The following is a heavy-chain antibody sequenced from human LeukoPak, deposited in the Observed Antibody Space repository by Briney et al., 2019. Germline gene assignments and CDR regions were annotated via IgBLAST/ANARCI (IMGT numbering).Heavy chain of an antibody. D-gene: IGHD2-2*01. CDR2: IYHSGST. V-gene: IGHV4-39*07. Sequence: SETLSLTCTVSGGSISSSFYYWGWIRQPPGKGLEWIGSIYHSGSTYYNPSLKSRVTISVDTSKNQFSLKLSSVTAADTAVYYCARTISSTSPLNWFDPWGQGTLVTVSS. CDR1: GGSISSSFYY. J-gene: IGHJ5*02. CDR3: ARTISSTSPLNWFDP.